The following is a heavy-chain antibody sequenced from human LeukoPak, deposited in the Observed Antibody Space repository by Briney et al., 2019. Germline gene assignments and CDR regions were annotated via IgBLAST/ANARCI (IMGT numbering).Heavy chain of an antibody. CDR1: GFTFSSYG. Sequence: PGRSLRLSCAASGFTFSSYGMHWVRQAPGKGLEWVAVIWYDGSNKYYADSVKGRFTISRDNSKNTLYLQMNSLRAEDTAVYYCARSGFLKISLWFMDVWGQGTTVTVSS. J-gene: IGHJ6*02. CDR3: ARSGFLKISLWFMDV. V-gene: IGHV3-33*01. CDR2: IWYDGSNK. D-gene: IGHD3-10*01.